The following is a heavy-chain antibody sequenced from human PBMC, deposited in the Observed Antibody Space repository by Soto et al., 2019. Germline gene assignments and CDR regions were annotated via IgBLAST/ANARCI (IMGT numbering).Heavy chain of an antibody. J-gene: IGHJ5*01. CDR1: GFSLTTSGVG. CDR2: IYWEDDK. V-gene: IGHV2-5*02. Sequence: QITLKESGPTLVKPTQTLTLTCTFSGFSLTTSGVGVGWIRQPPGKALEWLELIYWEDDKRYSPSLKSRLTLTTDAARNQVVLTLTTMEPLDTATYFCAPRDGIGEFDSWGQGTLVTVSS. D-gene: IGHD3-10*01. CDR3: APRDGIGEFDS.